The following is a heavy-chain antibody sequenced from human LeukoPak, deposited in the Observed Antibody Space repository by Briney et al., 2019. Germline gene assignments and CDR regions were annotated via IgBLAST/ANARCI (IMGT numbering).Heavy chain of an antibody. J-gene: IGHJ4*02. CDR2: IYYSGST. CDR1: GGSISSYY. D-gene: IGHD3-9*01. V-gene: IGHV4-59*01. Sequence: SETLSLTCTVSGGSISSYYWSWIRQPPGKGLEWIEYIYYSGSTNYNPSLKSRVTISVDTSKNQFSLKLSSVTAADTAVYYCAGSYYDILTGYPIYFDYWGQGTLVTVSS. CDR3: AGSYYDILTGYPIYFDY.